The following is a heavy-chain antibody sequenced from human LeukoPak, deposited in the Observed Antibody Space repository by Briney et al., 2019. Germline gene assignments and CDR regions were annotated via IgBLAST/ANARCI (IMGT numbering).Heavy chain of an antibody. Sequence: PGGSLRLSCAASGFSFSNYWMHRVRHTPGKGLVWVARINIEGSITTYADSVKGRFTISRDNAKNSLYLQMNSLRAEDTAVYYCARVGSSWYHDAFDIWGQGTMVTVSS. CDR3: ARVGSSWYHDAFDI. J-gene: IGHJ3*02. V-gene: IGHV3-74*01. CDR1: GFSFSNYW. CDR2: INIEGSIT. D-gene: IGHD6-13*01.